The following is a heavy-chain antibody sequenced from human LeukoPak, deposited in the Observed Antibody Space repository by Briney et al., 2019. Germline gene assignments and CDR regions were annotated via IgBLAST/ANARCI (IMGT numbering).Heavy chain of an antibody. CDR3: AKLRGYTAYDSDYFDY. Sequence: GGSLRLSCAASGFTFRSYAMSWVRQAPGKGLGWVSPITGSGGTTYYADSADSVKGRLTISRDNSKNTLYLQMNSLTAEDTAVYYCAKLRGYTAYDSDYFDYWGQGTLVTVSS. CDR1: GFTFRSYA. J-gene: IGHJ4*02. D-gene: IGHD5-12*01. CDR2: ITGSGGTT. V-gene: IGHV3-23*01.